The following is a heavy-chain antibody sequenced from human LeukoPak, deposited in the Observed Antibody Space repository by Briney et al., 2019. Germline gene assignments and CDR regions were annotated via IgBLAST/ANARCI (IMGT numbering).Heavy chain of an antibody. J-gene: IGHJ6*03. CDR1: GGSISSYY. CDR2: IYYSGST. V-gene: IGHV4-59*01. Sequence: PSETLSLTCTVSGGSISSYYWSWIRQPPGKGLEWIGYIYYSGSTNYNPSLKSRVTISVDTSKNQFSLKLSSVTAADTAVYYCVRGHLYYYYMDVWGKGTTVTISS. CDR3: VRGHLYYYYMDV.